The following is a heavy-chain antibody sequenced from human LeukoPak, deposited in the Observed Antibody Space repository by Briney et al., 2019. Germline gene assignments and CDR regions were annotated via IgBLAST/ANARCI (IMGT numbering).Heavy chain of an antibody. D-gene: IGHD6-13*01. Sequence: PSETLSLTCTVSGGSIRSSHYYWSWVRQSPGKGLEWVANIKQDGSEKYYVDSVKGRFTISRDNAKNSLYLQMNSLRAEDTAMYYCARDSAGNDYWGQGTLVTVSS. CDR3: ARDSAGNDY. J-gene: IGHJ4*02. CDR2: IKQDGSEK. CDR1: GGSIRSSHYY. V-gene: IGHV3-7*01.